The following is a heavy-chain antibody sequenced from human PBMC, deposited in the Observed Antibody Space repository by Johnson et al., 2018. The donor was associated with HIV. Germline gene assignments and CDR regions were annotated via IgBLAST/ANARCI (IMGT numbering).Heavy chain of an antibody. CDR3: AKYRQQLVRSVFDI. J-gene: IGHJ3*02. D-gene: IGHD6-13*01. Sequence: QVQLVESGGGVVQPGTSLRLSCVASGFTFSTYGTHWVRQPPGKGLEWVAGIWYDGSNKYYADSVKGRFTVSRDNSKNTLYLQMSSLRVEDTAVYYCAKYRQQLVRSVFDIWGQGTMVTVSS. CDR1: GFTFSTYG. CDR2: IWYDGSNK. V-gene: IGHV3-33*06.